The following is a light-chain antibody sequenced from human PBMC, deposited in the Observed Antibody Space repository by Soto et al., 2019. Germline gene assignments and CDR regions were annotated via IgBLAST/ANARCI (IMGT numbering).Light chain of an antibody. V-gene: IGKV3-15*01. CDR2: GAF. CDR1: QSVSRS. J-gene: IGKJ4*01. CDR3: QQYNNWPLT. Sequence: EIVMTQSPATLSVSPEERATLSCRASQSVSRSLAWYQQKPGQAPRLLIYGAFTRATGIPVRFSGSGSWTEFTLTISSLQSEDFAVYYCQQYNNWPLTFGGGTKVEIK.